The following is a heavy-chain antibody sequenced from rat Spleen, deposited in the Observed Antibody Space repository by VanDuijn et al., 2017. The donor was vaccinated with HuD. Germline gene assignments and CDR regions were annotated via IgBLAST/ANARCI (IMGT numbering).Heavy chain of an antibody. CDR2: IIYDGIRT. D-gene: IGHD1-7*01. J-gene: IGHJ2*01. CDR3: ARLWVFDS. CDR1: GFTFSDYN. Sequence: EVQLVESGGDLVQPGRSLKLSCAASGFTFSDYNMAWVRQAPKKGLEWVATIIYDGIRTFYRDSVKGRFTISRDNPESTLYLQMDSLRSEDTATYYCARLWVFDSWGQGVMVTVSS. V-gene: IGHV5S10*01.